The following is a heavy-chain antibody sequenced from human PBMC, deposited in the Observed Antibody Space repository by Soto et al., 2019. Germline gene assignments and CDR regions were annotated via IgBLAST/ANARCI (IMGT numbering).Heavy chain of an antibody. D-gene: IGHD1-26*01. Sequence: GGSLRLSCAASGFTFSSYGMHWVRQAPGKGLEWVAVISYDGSNKYYADSVKGRFTISRDNSRNTLYLQMNGLRAEDTAVYYCARDAKSVETTGGFDYWGQGTLVTVSS. J-gene: IGHJ4*02. CDR2: ISYDGSNK. CDR3: ARDAKSVETTGGFDY. V-gene: IGHV3-30*03. CDR1: GFTFSSYG.